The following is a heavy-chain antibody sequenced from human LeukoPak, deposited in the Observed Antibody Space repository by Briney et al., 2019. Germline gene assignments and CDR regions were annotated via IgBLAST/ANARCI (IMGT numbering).Heavy chain of an antibody. CDR2: IRSSGDNT. Sequence: GGSLRLSCAASGFTFSNYAMNWVRQTPGKGLEWVSGIRSSGDNTYYADSVKGRFTISRDNSKNTLYLQMNSLRAEDTAVYYCARVMVRGAYYYYYYYMDVWGKGTTVTISS. CDR1: GFTFSNYA. V-gene: IGHV3-23*01. J-gene: IGHJ6*03. CDR3: ARVMVRGAYYYYYYYMDV. D-gene: IGHD3-10*01.